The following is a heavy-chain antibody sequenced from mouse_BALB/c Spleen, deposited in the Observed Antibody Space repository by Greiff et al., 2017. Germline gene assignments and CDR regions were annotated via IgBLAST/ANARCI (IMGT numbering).Heavy chain of an antibody. CDR2: IWAGGST. CDR1: GFSLTSYG. Sequence: VQLQQSGPGLVAPSQSLSITCTVSGFSLTSYGVHWVRQPPGKGLEWLGVIWAGGSTNYNSALMSRLSISKDNSKSQVFLKMNSLQTDDTAMYYCARERAPYSAWFAYWGQGTLVTVSA. V-gene: IGHV2-9*02. CDR3: ARERAPYSAWFAY. D-gene: IGHD1-1*01. J-gene: IGHJ3*01.